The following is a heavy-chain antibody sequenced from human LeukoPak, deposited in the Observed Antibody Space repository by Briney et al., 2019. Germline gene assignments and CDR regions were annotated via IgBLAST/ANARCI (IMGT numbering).Heavy chain of an antibody. CDR2: IYPGDSDT. J-gene: IGHJ4*02. CDR3: ARQDGNTAYYFDY. Sequence: GESLKISCKGSGYSFVYYWIGWVRQMPGKGLEWIGIIYPGDSDTRYSPSFQGQVTISADKSLSTAYLQWSSLKASDTAMYYCARQDGNTAYYFDYWGQGTLVTVSS. D-gene: IGHD4-23*01. CDR1: GYSFVYYW. V-gene: IGHV5-51*01.